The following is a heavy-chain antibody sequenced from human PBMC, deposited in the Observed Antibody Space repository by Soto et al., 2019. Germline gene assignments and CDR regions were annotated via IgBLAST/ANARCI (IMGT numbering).Heavy chain of an antibody. V-gene: IGHV1-69*13. J-gene: IGHJ6*02. D-gene: IGHD2-8*01. CDR2: IIPISGTT. CDR1: GDVFRSYG. Sequence: GASVKVSCKASGDVFRSYGINWVRQAPGQGLEWMGGIIPISGTTNYAQKFQGRVAITADESTDTVYMGLSRLRTEDTAVYFCARVRCFNGLCHTADYGMDVWGQGTTVTVSS. CDR3: ARVRCFNGLCHTADYGMDV.